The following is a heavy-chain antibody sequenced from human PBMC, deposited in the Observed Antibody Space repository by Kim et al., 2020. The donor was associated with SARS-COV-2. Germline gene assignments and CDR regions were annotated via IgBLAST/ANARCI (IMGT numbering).Heavy chain of an antibody. CDR3: ARLRLERHNLAGRAQTFDY. D-gene: IGHD1-1*01. J-gene: IGHJ4*02. CDR2: IYYSGST. Sequence: SETLSLTCTVSGGSISSSSYYWGWIRQPPGKGLEWIGSIYYSGSTYYNPSLKSRVTISVDTSKNQFSLKLSSVTAADTAVYYCARLRLERHNLAGRAQTFDYWGQGTLVTVSS. CDR1: GGSISSSSYY. V-gene: IGHV4-39*01.